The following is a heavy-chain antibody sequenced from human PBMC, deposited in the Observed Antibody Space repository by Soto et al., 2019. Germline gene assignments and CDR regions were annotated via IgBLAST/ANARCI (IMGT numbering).Heavy chain of an antibody. V-gene: IGHV1-2*02. CDR2: INPTTGGT. D-gene: IGHD6-6*01. J-gene: IGHJ5*02. CDR3: ARGTGSSWFDP. Sequence: QVHLVQSGAEVKTPGASVKVSCKASGYTFTDYNIHLVRQAPGQGLEWMGLINPTTGGTKYAQKLQGRVTMTRDTSISTAYVELSSLRSDDTAVYYCARGTGSSWFDPWGQGTLVTVSS. CDR1: GYTFTDYN.